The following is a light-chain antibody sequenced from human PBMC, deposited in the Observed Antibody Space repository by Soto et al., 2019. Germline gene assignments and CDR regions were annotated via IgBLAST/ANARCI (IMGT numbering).Light chain of an antibody. J-gene: IGKJ4*01. CDR2: AAS. V-gene: IGKV3-20*01. CDR1: QSVTSSY. Sequence: EIVLTQSPGTLSLSPGERATLSCRAGQSVTSSYLAWYQQKPGQAPRLLIYAASTRATGIPDRFSGSGSGTDFTLSIRRLEPEDFAVYYCQQYDTSPLTFGGGTKVEIK. CDR3: QQYDTSPLT.